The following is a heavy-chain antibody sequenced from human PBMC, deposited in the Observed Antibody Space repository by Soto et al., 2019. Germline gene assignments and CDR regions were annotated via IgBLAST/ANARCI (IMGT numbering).Heavy chain of an antibody. CDR3: ARDRVVISPYYYYGMDV. J-gene: IGHJ6*02. V-gene: IGHV3-7*03. D-gene: IGHD3-3*01. CDR2: IKQDGSEK. Sequence: GGSLRLSCAASGFTFSSYWMSWVRQAPGKGLEWVANIKQDGSEKYYVDSVKGGFTISRDNAKNSLYLQMNSLRAEDTAVYYCARDRVVISPYYYYGMDVWGQGTTVTVSS. CDR1: GFTFSSYW.